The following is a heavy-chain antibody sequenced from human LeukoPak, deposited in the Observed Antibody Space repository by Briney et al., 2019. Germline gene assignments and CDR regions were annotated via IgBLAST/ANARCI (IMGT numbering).Heavy chain of an antibody. CDR1: GFTLSSYE. Sequence: TGGSLRLSCAASGFTLSSYEMNWVRLAPGKGVEWISYISRTGNSIYYADSVKGRFTISRDSAKNSLYLQMNSLRAEDTAVYYCARGPYSSNWYVDYWGQGTLVTVAS. D-gene: IGHD6-13*01. V-gene: IGHV3-48*03. CDR3: ARGPYSSNWYVDY. CDR2: ISRTGNSI. J-gene: IGHJ4*02.